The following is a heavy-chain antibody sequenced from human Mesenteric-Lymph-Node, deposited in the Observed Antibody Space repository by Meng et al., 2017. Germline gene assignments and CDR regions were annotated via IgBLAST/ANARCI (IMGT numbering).Heavy chain of an antibody. J-gene: IGHJ5*02. CDR2: ISAYNGNT. D-gene: IGHD3-22*01. Sequence: ASVKVSCKASGYTFTDSSVHWVRQAPGQGLEWMGWISAYNGNTNYAQKLQGRVTMTTDTSTSTAYMELRSLRSDDTAVYYCARDQNYYDSSGYSPYNWFDPWGQGTLVTVSS. CDR1: GYTFTDSS. CDR3: ARDQNYYDSSGYSPYNWFDP. V-gene: IGHV1-18*04.